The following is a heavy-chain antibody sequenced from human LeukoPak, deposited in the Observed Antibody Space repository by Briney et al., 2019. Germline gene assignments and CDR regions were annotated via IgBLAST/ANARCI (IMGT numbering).Heavy chain of an antibody. D-gene: IGHD3-10*01. V-gene: IGHV1-2*02. CDR3: ARGMVRGPRGYYYYYMDV. CDR1: GYTFTDSY. Sequence: ASVKVSCKASGYTFTDSYMHWVRQAPGQGLEWMGWINPNSGGTNYAQKFQGRVTMTRDTSISTAYMELSRLRSDDTAVYYCARGMVRGPRGYYYYYMDVWGKGTTVTISS. CDR2: INPNSGGT. J-gene: IGHJ6*03.